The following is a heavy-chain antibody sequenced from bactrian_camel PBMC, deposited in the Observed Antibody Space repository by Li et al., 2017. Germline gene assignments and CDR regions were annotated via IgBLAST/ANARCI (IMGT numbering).Heavy chain of an antibody. CDR1: GDTIGRYC. CDR2: VESDGST. D-gene: IGHD6*01. J-gene: IGHJ4*01. Sequence: HVQLVESGGGSVQVGGSLTLSCVASGDTIGRYCMGWFRQIPDREREGVAGVESDGSTSYADPVKGRFTISQDSAKNAVYLQMNSLKSEDTARYYCATGTVGGTWFQCNYWGQGTQVTVS. CDR3: ATGTVGGTWFQCNY. V-gene: IGHV3S9*01.